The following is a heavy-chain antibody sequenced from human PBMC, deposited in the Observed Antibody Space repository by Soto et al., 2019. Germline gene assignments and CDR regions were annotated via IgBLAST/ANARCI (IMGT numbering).Heavy chain of an antibody. D-gene: IGHD6-6*01. V-gene: IGHV1-18*01. Sequence: QVQLVQSGAEVKKPGASVKVSCKASGYTFGSFGISWVRQAPGQGLEWMGWMSAYNGNTNYSRKVQDRVTMTRDTSTSTAYMELRSLRSDDTAVYYCARGNGPARNHWGQGTLVTVSS. CDR3: ARGNGPARNH. J-gene: IGHJ4*02. CDR2: MSAYNGNT. CDR1: GYTFGSFG.